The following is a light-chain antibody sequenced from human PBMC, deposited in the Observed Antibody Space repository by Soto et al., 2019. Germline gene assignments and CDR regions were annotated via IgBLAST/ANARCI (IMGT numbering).Light chain of an antibody. J-gene: IGKJ5*01. CDR3: QQRSNWA. V-gene: IGKV3-11*01. Sequence: EIAVTQSPATLSIYPGERATLSCRASQSVSSYLAWYQQKPGQAPRLLIYDASNRATGIPARFSGSGSGTDFTLTISSLEPEDFAVYYCQQRSNWAFGQGTRLEIK. CDR2: DAS. CDR1: QSVSSY.